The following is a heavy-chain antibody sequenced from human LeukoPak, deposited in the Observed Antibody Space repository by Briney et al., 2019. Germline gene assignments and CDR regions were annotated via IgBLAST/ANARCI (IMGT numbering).Heavy chain of an antibody. CDR2: IYYSGST. J-gene: IGHJ4*02. Sequence: KSSETLSLTCTVSGGSISSYYWSWIRQPPGKGLEWIGYIYYSGSTNYNPSLKSRVTISVDKSKNQFSLKLSSVTAADTAVYYCARSSYYDFWSGYYSFDYWGQGTLVTVSS. D-gene: IGHD3-3*01. CDR3: ARSSYYDFWSGYYSFDY. V-gene: IGHV4-59*12. CDR1: GGSISSYY.